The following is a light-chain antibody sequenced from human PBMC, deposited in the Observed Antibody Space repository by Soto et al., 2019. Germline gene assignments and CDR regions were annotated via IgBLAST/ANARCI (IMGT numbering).Light chain of an antibody. J-gene: IGKJ3*01. V-gene: IGKV3-20*01. CDR2: GAS. CDR3: QQYISSPPGFT. CDR1: QSVSSTY. Sequence: EIVLTQSPGTLSLFPGERATLSCRASQSVSSTYFAWYRQKPCQPPSLLIYGASNRATGVPDRFSGSGSGPDFTLTISRLEPEDFAVYYCQQYISSPPGFTFGPGTTVEIK.